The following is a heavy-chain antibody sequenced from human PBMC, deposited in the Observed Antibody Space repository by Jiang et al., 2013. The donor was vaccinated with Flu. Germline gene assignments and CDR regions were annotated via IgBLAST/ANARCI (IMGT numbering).Heavy chain of an antibody. D-gene: IGHD3-10*01. CDR3: AREDYGSGSYPFDY. CDR2: INHSGST. V-gene: IGHV4-34*01. J-gene: IGHJ4*02. CDR1: GGSFSGYY. Sequence: LLKPSETLSLTCAVYGGSFSGYYWSWIRQPPGKGLEWIGEINHSGSTNYNPSLKSRVTISVDTSKNQFSLKLSSVTAADTAVYYCAREDYGSGSYPFDYWGQGTLVTVSS.